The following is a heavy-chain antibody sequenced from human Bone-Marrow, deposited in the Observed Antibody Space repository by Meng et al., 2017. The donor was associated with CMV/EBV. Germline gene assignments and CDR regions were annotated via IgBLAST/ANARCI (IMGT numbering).Heavy chain of an antibody. Sequence: GESLKISCAASGFIFSSYWMSWVRQAPGKGLEWVANIKQDGTEKYYVDSVEGRFTIYRDNTKNSLYLQMNSLRAEDTAVYYCARDPVVSGDYYFDYWGQGTLVTVSS. V-gene: IGHV3-7*01. CDR2: IKQDGTEK. J-gene: IGHJ4*02. CDR3: ARDPVVSGDYYFDY. D-gene: IGHD2-15*01. CDR1: GFIFSSYW.